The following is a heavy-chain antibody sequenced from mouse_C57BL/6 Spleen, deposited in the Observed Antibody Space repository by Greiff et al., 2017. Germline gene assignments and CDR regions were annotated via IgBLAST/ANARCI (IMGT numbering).Heavy chain of an antibody. J-gene: IGHJ1*03. CDR1: GYSITSGYY. Sequence: EVQVVESGPGLVKPSQSLSLTCSVTGYSITSGYYWNWIRHFPGNKLEWMGYIRYDGSNNYNPSLKNRISIARDTSKKQFFQKLNAVTTEDAAKYCGARWKITRLSRGWYFDVWGTGTTVTVSS. D-gene: IGHD1-1*01. CDR2: IRYDGSN. V-gene: IGHV3-6*01. CDR3: ARWKITRLSRGWYFDV.